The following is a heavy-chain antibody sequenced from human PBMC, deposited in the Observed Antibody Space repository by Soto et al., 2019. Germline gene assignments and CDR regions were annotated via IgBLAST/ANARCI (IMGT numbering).Heavy chain of an antibody. Sequence: GGSLRLSCAASGFTFSSYGMHWVRQAPGKGLEWVAVISYDGSNKYYADSVKGRFTISRDNSKNTLYLQMNSLRAEDTAVYYCAKAAPYYYDSSGYYYRDRDYYYGMDVWGQGTTVTVSS. D-gene: IGHD3-22*01. CDR1: GFTFSSYG. CDR2: ISYDGSNK. CDR3: AKAAPYYYDSSGYYYRDRDYYYGMDV. J-gene: IGHJ6*02. V-gene: IGHV3-30*18.